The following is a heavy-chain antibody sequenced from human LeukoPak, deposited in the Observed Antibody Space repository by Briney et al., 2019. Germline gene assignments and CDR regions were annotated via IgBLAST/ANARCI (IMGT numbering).Heavy chain of an antibody. Sequence: GASEKVSRKAPLGTFCSYAISWVRQAPGHGLEWMGESIPIFGTANYAQKFQGRVTITADESTSTAYMELSSLRSEDTAVYYCAVLPGIAVAGTALTDYWGQGTLVTVSS. CDR3: AVLPGIAVAGTALTDY. CDR2: SIPIFGTA. V-gene: IGHV1-69*13. J-gene: IGHJ4*02. D-gene: IGHD6-19*01. CDR1: LGTFCSYA.